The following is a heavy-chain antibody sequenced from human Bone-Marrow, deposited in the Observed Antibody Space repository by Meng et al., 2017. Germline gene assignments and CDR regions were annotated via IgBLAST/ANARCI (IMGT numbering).Heavy chain of an antibody. CDR3: AREFSARGGVIVYYYYYGMDV. CDR1: GFTFSSYW. D-gene: IGHD3-10*01. CDR2: INSDGSST. Sequence: GESLKISCAASGFTFSSYWMHWVRQAPGKGLVWVSRINSDGSSTSYADSVKGRFTISRDNAKNSLYLQMNSLRAEDTAVYYCAREFSARGGVIVYYYYYGMDVWGQGTRSPSP. J-gene: IGHJ6*02. V-gene: IGHV3-74*01.